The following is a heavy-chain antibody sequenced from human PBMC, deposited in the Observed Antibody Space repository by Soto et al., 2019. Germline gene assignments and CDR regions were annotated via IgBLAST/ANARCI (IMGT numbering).Heavy chain of an antibody. V-gene: IGHV3-33*01. D-gene: IGHD3-22*01. CDR1: GFTFSSYG. CDR3: ARGYYYDSSGYPDRVVILDY. Sequence: GGSLRLSCAASGFTFSSYGMHWVRQAPGKGLEWVAVIWYDGSNKYYADSVKGLFTISRDNSKNTLYLQMNSLRAEDTAVYYCARGYYYDSSGYPDRVVILDYWGQGTLVTVSS. CDR2: IWYDGSNK. J-gene: IGHJ4*02.